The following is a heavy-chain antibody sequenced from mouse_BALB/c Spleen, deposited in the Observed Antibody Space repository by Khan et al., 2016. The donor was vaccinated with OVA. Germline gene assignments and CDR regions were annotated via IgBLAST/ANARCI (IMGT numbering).Heavy chain of an antibody. CDR2: INTHSGVP. Sequence: QIQLVQSGPELKKPGETVRISCKASGYTFTTAGMQWVQKMPGKGLKWIGWINTHSGVPKYAEDFKGLFAFSLETSASTAYLQITNLKNEDTATYFCARGGAAYYRNDGGAMEYWGQGTSVTVSS. D-gene: IGHD2-14*01. J-gene: IGHJ4*01. V-gene: IGHV9-4*02. CDR1: GYTFTTAG. CDR3: ARGGAAYYRNDGGAMEY.